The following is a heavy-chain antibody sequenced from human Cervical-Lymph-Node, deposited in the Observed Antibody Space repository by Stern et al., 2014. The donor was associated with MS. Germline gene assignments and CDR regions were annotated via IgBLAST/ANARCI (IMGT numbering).Heavy chain of an antibody. D-gene: IGHD3-22*01. CDR2: IDSDGSGA. CDR1: GFTFSSYW. J-gene: IGHJ2*01. CDR3: AREPYYYDTSGYSYSYFDL. V-gene: IGHV3-74*01. Sequence: EVQLVESGGGLVQPGGSLRLSCAASGFTFSSYWMHWVRQAPGKGLVWVSRIDSDGSGATSADSVKGRFTISRDNAKNTLYLRMNSLRAEDTAVYYCAREPYYYDTSGYSYSYFDLWGRGTLVTVSS.